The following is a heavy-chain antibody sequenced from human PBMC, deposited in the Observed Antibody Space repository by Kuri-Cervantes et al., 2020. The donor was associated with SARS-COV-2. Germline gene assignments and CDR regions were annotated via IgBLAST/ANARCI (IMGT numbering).Heavy chain of an antibody. D-gene: IGHD2-2*01. CDR1: GGSISSGGYS. CDR3: ARELVVPAATGYYYYGMDV. J-gene: IGHJ6*02. Sequence: SQTLSLTCAVSGGSISSGGYSWSWIRQPPGKGREWIGYIYHSGSTYYNPSPKSRVTISVDRSKNQFSLKLSSVTAADTAVYYCARELVVPAATGYYYYGMDVWGQGTTVTVSS. V-gene: IGHV4-30-2*01. CDR2: IYHSGST.